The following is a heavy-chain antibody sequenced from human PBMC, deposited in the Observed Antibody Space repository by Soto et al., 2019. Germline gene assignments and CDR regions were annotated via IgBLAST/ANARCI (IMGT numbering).Heavy chain of an antibody. D-gene: IGHD2-21*02. J-gene: IGHJ2*01. V-gene: IGHV3-53*01. CDR2: IYSGGNT. CDR1: DFNVSTSY. CDR3: AGTNSDGRFFWYFDL. Sequence: EVQLVESGGGLIQPGGSLRLSCAASDFNVSTSYMTWVRQAPGKGLEWVSVIYSGGNTYHADSVKGRFTISRDNSKNTLNRQMNSLRAEDTAVYYCAGTNSDGRFFWYFDLWGRGTLVTVSS.